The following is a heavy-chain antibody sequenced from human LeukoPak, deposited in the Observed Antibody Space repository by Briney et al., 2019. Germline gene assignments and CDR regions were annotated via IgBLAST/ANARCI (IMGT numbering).Heavy chain of an antibody. J-gene: IGHJ4*02. CDR2: ISSSSSYI. D-gene: IGHD3-22*01. CDR3: ARDTYYYDSSGYYQSDY. CDR1: GITFSSYT. V-gene: IGHV3-21*01. Sequence: SGGSLRLSCAASGITFSSYTMSWVRQAPGKGLEWVSSISSSSSYIYYADSVKGRFTISRDNAKNSLYLQMNSLRAEDTAVYYCARDTYYYDSSGYYQSDYWGQGTLVTVSS.